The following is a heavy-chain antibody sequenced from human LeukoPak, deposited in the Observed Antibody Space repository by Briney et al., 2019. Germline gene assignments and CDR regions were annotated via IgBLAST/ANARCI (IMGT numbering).Heavy chain of an antibody. CDR1: GGSFSGYY. D-gene: IGHD1-26*01. Sequence: SETLSLTCAVYGGSFSGYYWSWIRQPPGKGLEWIGEINHSGSTNYNPSLKSRVTISVDTSKNQFSLKLSSVTAADTAVYYCARVQFTGKVGATFDYWGQGTLVTVSS. J-gene: IGHJ4*02. CDR3: ARVQFTGKVGATFDY. CDR2: INHSGST. V-gene: IGHV4-34*01.